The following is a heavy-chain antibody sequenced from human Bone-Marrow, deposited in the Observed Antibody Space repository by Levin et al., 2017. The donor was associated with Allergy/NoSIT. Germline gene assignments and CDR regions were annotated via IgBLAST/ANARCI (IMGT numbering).Heavy chain of an antibody. V-gene: IGHV1-18*01. J-gene: IGHJ6*02. CDR1: GYTFTSYG. CDR2: ISAYNGNT. Sequence: ASVKVSCKASGYTFTSYGISWVRQAPGQGLEWMGWISAYNGNTNYAQKLQGRVTMTTDTSTSTAYMELRSLRSDDTAVYYCARDTKRIVGATTYYYYDGMDVWGQGTTVTVSS. D-gene: IGHD1-26*01. CDR3: ARDTKRIVGATTYYYYDGMDV.